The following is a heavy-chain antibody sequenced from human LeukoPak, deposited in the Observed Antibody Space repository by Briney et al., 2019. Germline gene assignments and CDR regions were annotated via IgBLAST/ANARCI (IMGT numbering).Heavy chain of an antibody. Sequence: GGSLRLSCAASGFTFSSYWMSWVRQAPGKGLEWVANIKQDGSEKYYVDSVKGRFTISRDNAKNSLYLQMNSLRAEDTAVYYCARGRGPEDYDFWSGFFYYYYYMDVWGKGTTVTVSS. CDR3: ARGRGPEDYDFWSGFFYYYYYMDV. CDR2: IKQDGSEK. J-gene: IGHJ6*03. CDR1: GFTFSSYW. D-gene: IGHD3-3*01. V-gene: IGHV3-7*01.